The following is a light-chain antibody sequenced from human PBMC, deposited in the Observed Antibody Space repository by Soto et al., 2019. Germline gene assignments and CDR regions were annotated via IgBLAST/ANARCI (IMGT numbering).Light chain of an antibody. CDR2: GAS. CDR1: QSVGTN. V-gene: IGKV3-15*01. Sequence: ERVMTQSPATLSVSPGERATLSCRASQSVGTNLAWYQQKPGQAPRLLIYGASTRATGIPDRFSGSGSGTEFTLTISSLQSEDFAVYHCQQYKTWSSITFGQGTRLEIK. CDR3: QQYKTWSSIT. J-gene: IGKJ5*01.